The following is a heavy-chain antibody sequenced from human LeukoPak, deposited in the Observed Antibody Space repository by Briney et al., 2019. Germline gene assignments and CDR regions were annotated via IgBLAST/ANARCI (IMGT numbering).Heavy chain of an antibody. D-gene: IGHD3-22*01. J-gene: IGHJ4*02. Sequence: PSQTLSLTCTVSGGSISSGGYYWSWIRQHPGKGLEWIGYIYYSGIIYYNPSLKSRVTISVDTSKNQFSLKLGSVTAADTAMYYSARFGSSGYFDYWGQGALVTVSS. CDR3: ARFGSSGYFDY. V-gene: IGHV4-31*03. CDR2: IYYSGII. CDR1: GGSISSGGYY.